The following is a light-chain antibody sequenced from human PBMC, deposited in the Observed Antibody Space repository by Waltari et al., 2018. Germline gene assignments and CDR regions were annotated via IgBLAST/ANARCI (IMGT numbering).Light chain of an antibody. Sequence: QSVLTQPPSVSGAPGQRVTISCTGSSSNIGANYDVHWDQQLPRTAPKPLIHGNSNRPSGVPDRFSGSKSGTSASLAITGLQAEDEADYYCQTYDSNLSGVVFGGGTKLTVL. V-gene: IGLV1-40*01. CDR3: QTYDSNLSGVV. J-gene: IGLJ3*02. CDR1: SSNIGANYD. CDR2: GNS.